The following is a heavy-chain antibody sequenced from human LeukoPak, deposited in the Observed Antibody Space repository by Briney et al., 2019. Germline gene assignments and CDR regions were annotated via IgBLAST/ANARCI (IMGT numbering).Heavy chain of an antibody. Sequence: GGSLRLSCAASGFTFSSYRMNWVRQAPGKGLEWVSSISSSSSYIYYADSVKGRFTISRDNAKNSLYLQMNSLRAEDTAVYYCARGSILNDDYGDYPNWFDPWGQGTLVTVSS. V-gene: IGHV3-21*01. CDR1: GFTFSSYR. CDR2: ISSSSSYI. CDR3: ARGSILNDDYGDYPNWFDP. D-gene: IGHD4-17*01. J-gene: IGHJ5*02.